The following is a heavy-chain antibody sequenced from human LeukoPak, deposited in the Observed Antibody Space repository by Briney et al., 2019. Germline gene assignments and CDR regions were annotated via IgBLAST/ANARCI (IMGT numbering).Heavy chain of an antibody. CDR1: GYRFTTYW. D-gene: IGHD2-2*01. V-gene: IGHV5-51*01. CDR2: IYPGDSDT. J-gene: IGHJ4*02. CDR3: ASQVYCNTTTCSDH. Sequence: GESLKISCKGSGYRFTTYWIGRVRQMPGKGLEWMGIIYPGDSDTRYSPSFQGQITISADKSISTAYLQWSSLKASDSAMYYCASQVYCNTTTCSDHWGQGTLVTVSS.